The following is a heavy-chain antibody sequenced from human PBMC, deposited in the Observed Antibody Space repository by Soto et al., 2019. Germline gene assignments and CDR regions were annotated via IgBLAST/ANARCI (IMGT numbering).Heavy chain of an antibody. CDR3: AREIMPLTNDWYFDL. V-gene: IGHV4-30-4*01. CDR1: GGSLSGGGRS. CDR2: IFDSGST. Sequence: SETLSVTCPVAGGSLSGGGRSWSWLRQPPGKGLEWIGHIFDSGSTYYNPSLKSRLTISVDTSKNQFSLRLSSVTAADTAVYYCAREIMPLTNDWYFDLWGRGTLVTVSS. D-gene: IGHD2-8*01. J-gene: IGHJ2*01.